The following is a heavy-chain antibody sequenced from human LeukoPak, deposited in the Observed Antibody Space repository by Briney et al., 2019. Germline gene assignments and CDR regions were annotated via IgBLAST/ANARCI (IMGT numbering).Heavy chain of an antibody. CDR3: ASGGGQSYYYYYMDV. D-gene: IGHD2-15*01. CDR2: INPSGGST. V-gene: IGHV1-46*01. Sequence: ASVTVSCKASGYTFTSYYMHWVRQAPGQGLEWMGIINPSGGSTSYAQKFQGRVIMTRDTSTSTVYMELSSLRSEDTAVYYCASGGGQSYYYYYMDVWGKGTTVTVSS. CDR1: GYTFTSYY. J-gene: IGHJ6*03.